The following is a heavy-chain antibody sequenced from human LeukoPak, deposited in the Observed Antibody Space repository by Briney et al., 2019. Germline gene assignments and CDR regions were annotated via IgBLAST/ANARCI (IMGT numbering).Heavy chain of an antibody. CDR3: ARPLYYCSSTSCNDAFDI. D-gene: IGHD2-2*01. CDR1: GGSFSGYY. Sequence: SETLSLTCAVYGGSFSGYYWSWIRQPPGKGLEWIGEINHSGSTNYNPSLKSRVTISVDTSKNQFSLKLSSVTAADTAVYYWARPLYYCSSTSCNDAFDIWGQGTMVTVSS. V-gene: IGHV4-34*01. J-gene: IGHJ3*02. CDR2: INHSGST.